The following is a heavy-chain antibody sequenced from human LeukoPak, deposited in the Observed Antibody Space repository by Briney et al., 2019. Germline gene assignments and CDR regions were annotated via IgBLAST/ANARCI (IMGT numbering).Heavy chain of an antibody. Sequence: PGGSLRLSCAASEFTYGMNWVRQAPGTGLECVSAISSSGSNTYYADSVKGRFTISRDNSKNTLYLQMNSLRAEDTAVYYCAKDGRYCSCNTCYQYFDSWGQGALVTVSS. D-gene: IGHD2-2*01. CDR3: AKDGRYCSCNTCYQYFDS. V-gene: IGHV3-23*01. CDR1: EFTYG. CDR2: ISSSGSNT. J-gene: IGHJ4*02.